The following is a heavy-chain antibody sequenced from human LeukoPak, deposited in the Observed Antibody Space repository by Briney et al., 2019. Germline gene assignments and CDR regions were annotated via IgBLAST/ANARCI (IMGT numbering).Heavy chain of an antibody. CDR2: ISAYNGNT. D-gene: IGHD6-6*01. Sequence: ASVKVSCKASGYTFTSYGISWVRQAPGQGLEWMGWISAYNGNTNYAQKLQGRVTMTTDTSTSTAYMELRSLRSDDTAMYYCARDRSIAARPRSSPFDYWGQGTLVTVSS. CDR1: GYTFTSYG. CDR3: ARDRSIAARPRSSPFDY. V-gene: IGHV1-18*01. J-gene: IGHJ4*02.